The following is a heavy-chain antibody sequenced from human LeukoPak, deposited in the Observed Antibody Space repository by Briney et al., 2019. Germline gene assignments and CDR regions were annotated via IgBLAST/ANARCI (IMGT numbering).Heavy chain of an antibody. CDR1: GGTFSSYA. Sequence: SVKVSCKASGGTFSSYAISWVRQAPGQGLEWMGGIIPIFGTANYAQKFQGRVTITTDESTSTAYMELSSLRSEDTAVYYCAGVLLRSELLWFGELLDYWGQGTLVTVSS. CDR2: IIPIFGTA. V-gene: IGHV1-69*05. D-gene: IGHD3-10*01. CDR3: AGVLLRSELLWFGELLDY. J-gene: IGHJ4*02.